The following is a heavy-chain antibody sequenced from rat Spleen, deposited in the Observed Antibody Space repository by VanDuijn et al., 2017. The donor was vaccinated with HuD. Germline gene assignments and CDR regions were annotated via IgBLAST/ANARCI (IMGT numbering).Heavy chain of an antibody. Sequence: EVQLVESGGGLVQPGRSLKLSCAASGFTFSNYDMAWVRQAPTKGLEWIASISTGGGNTYYRDSVKGRFTISRDNAKNTQYLQMDSLRSEDTATYYCARQGYYGLSYWFAYWGQGTLVTVSS. D-gene: IGHD1-6*01. CDR1: GFTFSNYD. CDR2: ISTGGGNT. V-gene: IGHV5S13*01. J-gene: IGHJ3*01. CDR3: ARQGYYGLSYWFAY.